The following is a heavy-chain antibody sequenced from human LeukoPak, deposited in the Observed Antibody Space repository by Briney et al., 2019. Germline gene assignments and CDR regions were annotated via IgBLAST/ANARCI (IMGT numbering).Heavy chain of an antibody. CDR2: ISSSSSTI. CDR3: AEAAFRYNWFVYYYTMDV. Sequence: GGSLRLSCAASGFTFSSYSMNWVRQAPGKGLEWVSYISSSSSTIYYADSVKGRFTISRDNSKNTLYLQMNSLRAEDTAVYFCAEAAFRYNWFVYYYTMDVWGQGTTVTVSS. V-gene: IGHV3-48*01. D-gene: IGHD1-20*01. CDR1: GFTFSSYS. J-gene: IGHJ6*02.